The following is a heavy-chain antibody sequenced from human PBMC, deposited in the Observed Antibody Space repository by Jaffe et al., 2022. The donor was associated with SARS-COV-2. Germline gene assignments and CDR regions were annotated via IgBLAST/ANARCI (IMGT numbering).Heavy chain of an antibody. J-gene: IGHJ4*02. CDR3: ARDTNNWSFDN. CDR2: IYPGGGGT. CDR1: GYTFTSYY. Sequence: QVQLVQSGAEVEKPGASVKVSCKASGYTFTSYYMHWVRQAPGQGLEWMGIIYPGGGGTSYPQKFQGRITMTRDTSTSTVYMELNSLRSEDTAVYYCARDTNNWSFDNWGQGTLVTVSS. D-gene: IGHD1-1*01. V-gene: IGHV1-46*01.